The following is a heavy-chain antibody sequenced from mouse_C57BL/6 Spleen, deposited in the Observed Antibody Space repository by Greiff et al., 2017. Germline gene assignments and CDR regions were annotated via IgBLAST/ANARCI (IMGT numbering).Heavy chain of an antibody. D-gene: IGHD1-1*01. J-gene: IGHJ4*01. Sequence: QVQLKQSGPGLVAPSQSLSITCTVSGFSLTSYGVHWVRQPPGKGLEWLVVIWSDGSTTYNSALKSRLSISKDNSKSQVFLKMNSLQTDDTAMYYCARNYYGSSYVRYYAMDYWGQGTSVTVSS. CDR3: ARNYYGSSYVRYYAMDY. CDR1: GFSLTSYG. V-gene: IGHV2-6*02. CDR2: IWSDGST.